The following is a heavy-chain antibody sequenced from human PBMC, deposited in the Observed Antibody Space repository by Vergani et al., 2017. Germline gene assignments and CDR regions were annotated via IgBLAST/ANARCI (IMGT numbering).Heavy chain of an antibody. J-gene: IGHJ5*02. CDR3: ARGERGYSGYDLNWFDP. V-gene: IGHV4-34*01. CDR2: IYHSGST. D-gene: IGHD5-12*01. Sequence: QVQLQQWGAGLLKPSETLSLTCAVYGGSFSGYYWSWIRQPPGKGLEWIGYIYHSGSTYYNPSLKSRVTISVDTSKNQFSLKLSSVTAADTAVYYCARGERGYSGYDLNWFDPWGQGTLVTVSS. CDR1: GGSFSGYY.